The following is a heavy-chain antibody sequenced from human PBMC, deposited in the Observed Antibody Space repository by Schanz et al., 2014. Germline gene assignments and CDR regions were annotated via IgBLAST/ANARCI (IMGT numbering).Heavy chain of an antibody. V-gene: IGHV4-59*12. Sequence: QVQLQESGPGLVKPSETLSLTCSVSGRSISSYYWSWIRQPPGKGLEWIGHIYYSGSTNYNPSLKSRGTISPDPSTNQSALKLPSLTAADTAVYYCARDMVENGFDSWGQGTLVTVSS. D-gene: IGHD3-10*01. J-gene: IGHJ5*01. CDR3: ARDMVENGFDS. CDR1: GRSISSYY. CDR2: IYYSGST.